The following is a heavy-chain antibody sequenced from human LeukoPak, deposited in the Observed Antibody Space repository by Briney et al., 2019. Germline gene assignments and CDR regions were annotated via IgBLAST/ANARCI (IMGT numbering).Heavy chain of an antibody. Sequence: PSETLSLTCTVSGGSVSSGTYYWSWIRQPPGKGLEWIGHIYYTGNTHYVPSLKSRVTMSVDTPKNQFSLKLTSVTAADTAVYYCARGTNYYGSGGYWGQVTLVTVST. CDR1: GGSVSSGTYY. CDR2: IYYTGNT. D-gene: IGHD3-10*01. CDR3: ARGTNYYGSGGY. V-gene: IGHV4-61*01. J-gene: IGHJ4*02.